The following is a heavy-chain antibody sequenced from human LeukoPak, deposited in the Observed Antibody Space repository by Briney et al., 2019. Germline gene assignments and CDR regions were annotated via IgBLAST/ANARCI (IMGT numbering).Heavy chain of an antibody. D-gene: IGHD6-19*01. Sequence: SVKLSCKASGFTFTNSPMQWVRQARGQRLEWIGWIVVGSYNTNYSQKFQERVTITRDMSTSTAYMELSSLRPEDTAVYYCAVGSGWYSPDRWGQGTLVTVSS. J-gene: IGHJ5*02. CDR2: IVVGSYNT. CDR3: AVGSGWYSPDR. CDR1: GFTFTNSP. V-gene: IGHV1-58*02.